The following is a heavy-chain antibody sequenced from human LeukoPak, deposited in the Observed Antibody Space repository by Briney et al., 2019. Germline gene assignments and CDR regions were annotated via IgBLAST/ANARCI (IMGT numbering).Heavy chain of an antibody. CDR2: IYYSGST. Sequence: SETLSLTCTVSGGSISSSSYYWGWIRQPPGKGLEWIGSIYYSGSTYYNPSLKSRVTISVDTSKNQFSLKLSSVTAADTAVYYCARGAAARHPVDVWGKGTTVTVSS. V-gene: IGHV4-39*07. J-gene: IGHJ6*04. CDR3: ARGAAARHPVDV. CDR1: GGSISSSSYY. D-gene: IGHD6-13*01.